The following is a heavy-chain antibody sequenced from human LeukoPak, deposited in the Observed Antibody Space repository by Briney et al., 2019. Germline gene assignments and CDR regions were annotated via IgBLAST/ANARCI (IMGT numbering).Heavy chain of an antibody. J-gene: IGHJ4*02. CDR1: GFTFSSYA. CDR3: ARDEDGDYEFDY. V-gene: IGHV3-23*01. Sequence: PPGGSLRLSCAASGFTFSSYAMSWVRQAPGKGLEWVSAISGSGGSTYYADSVKGRFTISRDNSKNTLYLQMNSLRAEDTAVYYCARDEDGDYEFDYWGQGTLVTVSS. CDR2: ISGSGGST. D-gene: IGHD4-17*01.